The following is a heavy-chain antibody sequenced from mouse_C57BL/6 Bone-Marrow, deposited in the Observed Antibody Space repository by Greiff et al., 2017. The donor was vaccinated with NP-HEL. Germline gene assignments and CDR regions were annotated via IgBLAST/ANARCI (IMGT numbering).Heavy chain of an antibody. CDR1: GYTFTDYN. V-gene: IGHV1-18*01. Sequence: VQLQQSGPELVKPGASVKIPCKASGYTFTDYNMDWVQQSPGKSLEWIGDINPNNGGTIYNQKFKGKATLTVDKSSSTAYMELRSLTSEDTAVYYCARRSSYWYFDVWGTGTTVTVSS. CDR2: INPNNGGT. D-gene: IGHD1-1*01. CDR3: ARRSSYWYFDV. J-gene: IGHJ1*03.